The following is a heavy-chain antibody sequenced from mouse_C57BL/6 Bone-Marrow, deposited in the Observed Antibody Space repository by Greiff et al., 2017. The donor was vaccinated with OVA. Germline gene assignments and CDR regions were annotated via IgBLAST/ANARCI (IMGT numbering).Heavy chain of an antibody. V-gene: IGHV3-6*01. CDR1: GYSITSGYY. Sequence: VQLKQSGPGLVKPSQSLSLTCSVTGYSITSGYYWNWIRQFPGNKLEWMGYISYDGSNNYNPSLKNRISITRDTSKNQFFLKLNSVTTEDTATYYCARVITTVVGYWYFDVWGTGTTVTVSS. D-gene: IGHD1-1*01. J-gene: IGHJ1*03. CDR3: ARVITTVVGYWYFDV. CDR2: ISYDGSN.